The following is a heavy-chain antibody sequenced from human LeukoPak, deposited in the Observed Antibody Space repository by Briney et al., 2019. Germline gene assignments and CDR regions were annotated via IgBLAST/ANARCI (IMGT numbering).Heavy chain of an antibody. CDR2: INPNSGGT. CDR3: ARSSGRSPNRDYMDV. V-gene: IGHV1-2*02. D-gene: IGHD1-14*01. J-gene: IGHJ6*03. CDR1: GYTFTGYY. Sequence: ASVKVSCKASGYTFTGYYMHWVRQAPGQELEWMGWINPNSGGTSFAQKFQGRVTMTRDTSTSTAYMELRSLRSDDTAVYYCARSSGRSPNRDYMDVWGKGTTVTISS.